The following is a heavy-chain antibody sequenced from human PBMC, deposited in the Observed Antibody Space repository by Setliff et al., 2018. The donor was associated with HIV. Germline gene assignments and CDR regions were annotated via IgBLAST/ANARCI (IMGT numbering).Heavy chain of an antibody. CDR1: GFSFSSNW. Sequence: GGSLRLSCAGSGFSFSSNWIHWVRQTAGKGLLWVSRISPDGSSTMYADSVKGRFTISRDNAKNTLYLQMNRLRADDTAVYYCVRGSQFTQHWGQGTLVTVSS. J-gene: IGHJ4*02. CDR2: ISPDGSST. D-gene: IGHD3-10*01. CDR3: VRGSQFTQH. V-gene: IGHV3-74*03.